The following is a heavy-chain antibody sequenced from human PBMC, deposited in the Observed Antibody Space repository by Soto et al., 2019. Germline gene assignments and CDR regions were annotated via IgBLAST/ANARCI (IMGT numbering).Heavy chain of an antibody. J-gene: IGHJ4*02. CDR2: IWYDGSNK. CDR3: ARKAGSSGYYYFDY. Sequence: GVSLRLSYAAAGSTFSNYAMHWVRQAPGKGLEWVTYIWYDGSNKYYADSVMGRFTISRDNSKNMLYLDMNILRAEDTAVYYCARKAGSSGYYYFDYWGQGTQVTVSS. CDR1: GSTFSNYA. D-gene: IGHD3-22*01. V-gene: IGHV3-33*01.